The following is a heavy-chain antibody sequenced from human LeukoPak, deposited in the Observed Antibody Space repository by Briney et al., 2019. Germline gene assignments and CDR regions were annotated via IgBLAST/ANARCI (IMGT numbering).Heavy chain of an antibody. V-gene: IGHV3-74*01. D-gene: IGHD3-16*01. CDR2: INSDGSST. CDR3: AKALGGGFRFPVDY. CDR1: GFTFGSYW. J-gene: IGHJ4*02. Sequence: PGGSLRLSCAASGFTFGSYWMHWVRQAPGKGLVWVSRINSDGSSTSYADSVKGRFTISRDNAKNTLYLQMNSLRAEDMALYYCAKALGGGFRFPVDYWGQGTLVTVSS.